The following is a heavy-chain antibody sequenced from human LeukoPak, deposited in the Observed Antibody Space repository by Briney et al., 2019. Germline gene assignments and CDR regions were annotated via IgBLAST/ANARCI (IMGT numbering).Heavy chain of an antibody. D-gene: IGHD3-10*01. CDR1: GGSISSGGYS. CDR2: IYYNGSS. J-gene: IGHJ4*02. V-gene: IGHV4-30-4*07. CDR3: ARGEYYYGSGSYDY. Sequence: PSQTLSLTCAVSGGSISSGGYSWSWIRQPPGKGLVSIGYIYYNGSSFYNPSLKSRVTISLDTSKNQFSLKLSSATAADTAVYYCARGEYYYGSGSYDYWGQGTLVTVYS.